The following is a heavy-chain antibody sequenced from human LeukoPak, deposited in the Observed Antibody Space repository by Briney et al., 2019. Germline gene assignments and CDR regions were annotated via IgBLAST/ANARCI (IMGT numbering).Heavy chain of an antibody. J-gene: IGHJ4*02. V-gene: IGHV1-18*01. Sequence: GASVKVSCKASGYTFTSYGISWVRQALGQGLEWMGWISAYNGNTNYAQKLQGRVTMTTDTSTSTAYMELRSLRSDDTAVYYCATRGVPAAFGDLDYWGQGTLVTVSS. D-gene: IGHD2-2*01. CDR2: ISAYNGNT. CDR1: GYTFTSYG. CDR3: ATRGVPAAFGDLDY.